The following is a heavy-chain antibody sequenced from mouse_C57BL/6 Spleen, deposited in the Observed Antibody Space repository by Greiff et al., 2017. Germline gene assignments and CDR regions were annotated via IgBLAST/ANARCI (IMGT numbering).Heavy chain of an antibody. Sequence: QVQLKQPGAELVRPGSSVKLSCKASGYTFTSYWMHWVKQRPIQGLEWIGNIDPSDSETHYNQKFKDKATLTVDKSSSTAYMQLSSLTSEDSAVYYCAKGDDRYFDVWGTGTTVTVSS. J-gene: IGHJ1*03. CDR2: IDPSDSET. CDR3: AKGDDRYFDV. D-gene: IGHD2-12*01. CDR1: GYTFTSYW. V-gene: IGHV1-52*01.